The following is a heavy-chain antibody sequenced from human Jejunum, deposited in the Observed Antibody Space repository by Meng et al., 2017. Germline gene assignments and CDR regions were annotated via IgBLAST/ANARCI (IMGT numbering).Heavy chain of an antibody. V-gene: IGHV3-23*01. CDR1: GLTFSSYA. J-gene: IGHJ3*02. D-gene: IGHD1-26*01. CDR3: TKLTGSYFGASDI. CDR2: ISGSGGST. Sequence: EVQLLESGGGLGQPGGSLRLSCAASGLTFSSYAMTWVRQAPGKGLEWVSSISGSGGSTPYADSVKGRFTISRDKSKNTLYLQMNNLGVEDTAVYYCTKLTGSYFGASDIWGQGTLVTVSS.